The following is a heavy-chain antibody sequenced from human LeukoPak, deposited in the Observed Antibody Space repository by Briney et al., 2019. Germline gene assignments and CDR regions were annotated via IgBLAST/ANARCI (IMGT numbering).Heavy chain of an antibody. CDR1: GGTFSSYA. CDR2: IIPIFGTA. V-gene: IGHV1-69*05. J-gene: IGHJ4*02. Sequence: SVKVSCKASGGTFSSYAISWVRQAPGQGLEWMGRIIPIFGTANYAQKFQGRVTITTDESTSTAYTELSSLRSEDTAVYYCARDSLDYYDSSGPRDHYWGQGTLVTVSS. CDR3: ARDSLDYYDSSGPRDHY. D-gene: IGHD3-22*01.